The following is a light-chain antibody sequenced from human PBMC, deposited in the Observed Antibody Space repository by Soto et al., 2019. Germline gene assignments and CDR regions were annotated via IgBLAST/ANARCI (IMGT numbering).Light chain of an antibody. J-gene: IGKJ2*01. CDR3: QQYKNYPFT. CDR2: KAS. Sequence: DIQMTQSPSTLSASVGDRVTITCRASQTISSWLAWYQQKLGKAPKLLIYKASSLESGVSSRFSGSGSGTEFTLTIRSLQPDDFATYDCQQYKNYPFTFGQGTKLEIK. CDR1: QTISSW. V-gene: IGKV1-5*03.